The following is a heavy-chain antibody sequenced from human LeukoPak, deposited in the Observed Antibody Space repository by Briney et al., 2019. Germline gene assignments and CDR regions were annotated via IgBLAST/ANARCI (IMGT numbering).Heavy chain of an antibody. V-gene: IGHV3-53*01. J-gene: IGHJ6*03. Sequence: GGSLRLSCAASGFTVSSNYMSWVRQAPGKGLEWVSVTYSNGRTYYADSVKGRFAISRDISKNTLYLQMNSLRAEDTAVYYCARVLSGRGSLYDYYYYMDVWGKGTTVTISS. CDR2: TYSNGRT. D-gene: IGHD3-10*01. CDR3: ARVLSGRGSLYDYYYYMDV. CDR1: GFTVSSNY.